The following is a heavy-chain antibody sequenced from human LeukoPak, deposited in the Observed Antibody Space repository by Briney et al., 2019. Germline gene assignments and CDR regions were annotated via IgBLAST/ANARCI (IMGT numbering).Heavy chain of an antibody. V-gene: IGHV3-64*01. CDR1: GFTFSSYA. J-gene: IGHJ4*02. D-gene: IGHD4-17*01. Sequence: PGRSLRLSCAASGFTFSSYAMHWVRQAPGKGLEYVSAISSNGGSTYYANSVKGRFTISRDNSKNTLYLQMGSLRAEDMAVYYCAREPANGDYGDYWGQGTLVTVSS. CDR3: AREPANGDYGDY. CDR2: ISSNGGST.